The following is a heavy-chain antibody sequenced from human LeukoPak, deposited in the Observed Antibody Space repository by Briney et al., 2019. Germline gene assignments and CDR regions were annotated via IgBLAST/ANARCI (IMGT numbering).Heavy chain of an antibody. V-gene: IGHV4-39*01. D-gene: IGHD3-9*01. CDR1: GGSISSSSYS. CDR3: ARLDYDILTGYYTPYWYFDL. CDR2: IYYSGST. Sequence: SETLSLTCTVSGGSISSSSYSWGWIRQPPGKGLEWIGSIYYSGSTYYNPSLKSRVTISVDTSKNQFSLKLSSVTAADTAVYYCARLDYDILTGYYTPYWYFDLWGRGTLVTVSS. J-gene: IGHJ2*01.